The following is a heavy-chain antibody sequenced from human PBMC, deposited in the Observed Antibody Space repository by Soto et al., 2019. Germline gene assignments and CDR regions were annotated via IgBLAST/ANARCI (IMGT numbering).Heavy chain of an antibody. D-gene: IGHD5-12*01. CDR3: AKDLGDGYTLDP. V-gene: IGHV3-30*02. J-gene: IGHJ5*02. Sequence: PGGSLRLSCIASGFTFSTYGMHWVRQAPGKGLEWVAVIWNDGINTNYADSVKGRFTISRDNSKNTLYLQMNSLRAEDTAVYYCAKDLGDGYTLDPWGQGTLVTVSS. CDR1: GFTFSTYG. CDR2: IWNDGINT.